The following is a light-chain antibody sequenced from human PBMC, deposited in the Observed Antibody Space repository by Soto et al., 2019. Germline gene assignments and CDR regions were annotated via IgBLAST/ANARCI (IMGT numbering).Light chain of an antibody. Sequence: QSVLTQPPSVSAAPGQKVTISCSGSSSDIGRNYVSWYRHLPRTAPKLLIYENYKRPSGTPDRFSGSKSGTSATLGITGLQTGDEADYYCATWDSSLTTFVFGTGTKVTVL. J-gene: IGLJ1*01. CDR1: SSDIGRNY. V-gene: IGLV1-51*02. CDR3: ATWDSSLTTFV. CDR2: ENY.